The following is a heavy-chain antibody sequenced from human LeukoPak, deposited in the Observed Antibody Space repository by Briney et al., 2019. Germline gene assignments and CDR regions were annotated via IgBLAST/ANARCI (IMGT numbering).Heavy chain of an antibody. CDR2: IIIIIIYT. J-gene: IGHJ4*02. Sequence: KPRGCLRLSCVPPRVTSRIATMNWGRQAPGEGLGWVSSIIIIIIYTYSADSVKSRFTTSRDNAKRSLYMQMSSLRAEDTAVYYCARDNIAAAGYFDFWGQGTLVTVSS. CDR3: ARDNIAAAGYFDF. CDR1: RVTSRIAT. V-gene: IGHV3-21*01. D-gene: IGHD6-13*01.